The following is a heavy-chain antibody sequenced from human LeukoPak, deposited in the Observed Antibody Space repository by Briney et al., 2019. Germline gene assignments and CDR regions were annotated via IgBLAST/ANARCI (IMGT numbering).Heavy chain of an antibody. J-gene: IGHJ4*02. CDR2: IDSSGGYM. CDR1: DDSITMYY. CDR3: LRGDRRDY. V-gene: IGHV3-21*06. Sequence: PSETLSLTCSVSDDSITMYYWTWIRQPPGKGLEWVSSIDSSGGYMFYADSVKGRFIISRDNAKDSLYLQMNSLRVEDTAVYYCLRGDRRDYWGQGTLVTVSS. D-gene: IGHD3-16*01.